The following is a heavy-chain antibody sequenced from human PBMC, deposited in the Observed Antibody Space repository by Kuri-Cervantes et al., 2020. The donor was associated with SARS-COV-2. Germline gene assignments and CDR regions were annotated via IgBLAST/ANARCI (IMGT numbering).Heavy chain of an antibody. CDR2: INAGNGNT. J-gene: IGHJ4*02. CDR1: GYTFTSYA. Sequence: ASVKVSCKASGYTFTSYAMHWVRQAPGQRLEWMGWINAGNGNTKYSQKFQGRVTITRDTSASTAYMELSSLRSEDTAVYYCAGERILPRRAFGYEFDYWGQGTLVTVSS. V-gene: IGHV1-3*01. CDR3: AGERILPRRAFGYEFDY. D-gene: IGHD5-12*01.